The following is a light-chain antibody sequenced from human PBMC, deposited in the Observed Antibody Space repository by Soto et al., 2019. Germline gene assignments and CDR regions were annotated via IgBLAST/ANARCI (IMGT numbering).Light chain of an antibody. J-gene: IGLJ1*01. V-gene: IGLV2-14*03. Sequence: HSVLTQPASVYGSPGQSITISCTGTSSDVGNYNYVSWYQQYPGKAPKLLISDVSYRPSGVSNRFSGSKSGNTASLTISGLQAEDEADYYCSSFITSTSYVFGTGTKVTVL. CDR3: SSFITSTSYV. CDR1: SSDVGNYNY. CDR2: DVS.